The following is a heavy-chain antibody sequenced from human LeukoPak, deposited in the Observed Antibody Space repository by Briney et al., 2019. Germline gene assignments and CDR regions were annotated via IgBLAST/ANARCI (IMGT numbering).Heavy chain of an antibody. Sequence: ASVKVSCKASGYTFTGYYIHWVRQAPGQGLEWMGWINPNSGGTNLAQDYRGRVTMTRDTSISTAYMELNSLRSDDTAVYFCARDGGDGYHANLHYWGRGTLVTVSS. V-gene: IGHV1-2*02. CDR1: GYTFTGYY. D-gene: IGHD5-24*01. J-gene: IGHJ4*02. CDR3: ARDGGDGYHANLHY. CDR2: INPNSGGT.